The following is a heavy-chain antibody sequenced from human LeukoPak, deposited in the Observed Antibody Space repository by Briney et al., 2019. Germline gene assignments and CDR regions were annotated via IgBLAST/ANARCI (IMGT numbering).Heavy chain of an antibody. CDR3: ARESVSFPQYHHDNGVFYWPDC. D-gene: IGHD2-8*01. V-gene: IGHV3-33*05. CDR1: RFTFRSYG. Sequence: PGGSLRLSCAVSRFTFRSYGVPCVREAPGRGVECVAVMSFDGSNLYYADSVKGRFTISRENSKNSLYLQIDSLRAEDSAVYDCARESVSFPQYHHDNGVFYWPDCWGQRTLVTASS. J-gene: IGHJ4*02. CDR2: MSFDGSNL.